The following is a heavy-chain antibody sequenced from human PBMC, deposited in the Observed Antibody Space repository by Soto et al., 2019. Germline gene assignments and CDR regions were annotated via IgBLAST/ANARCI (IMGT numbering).Heavy chain of an antibody. D-gene: IGHD6-6*01. J-gene: IGHJ1*01. CDR2: IYYSGRT. V-gene: IGHV4-39*01. CDR3: ARQASEGYSSSPFRF. CDR1: GGPITSGSYY. Sequence: QLQLQESGPGLVKPSETLSLTCTVSGGPITSGSYYWGWIRQPPGKGLEWIGSIYYSGRTCYKPSLRSRVTISIATSRNQFSLKVNSVTAADTAVYYCARQASEGYSSSPFRFWGQGTLVTVSS.